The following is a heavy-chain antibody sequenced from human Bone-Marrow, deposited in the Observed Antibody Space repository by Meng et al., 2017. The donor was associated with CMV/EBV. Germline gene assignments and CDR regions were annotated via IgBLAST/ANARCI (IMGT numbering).Heavy chain of an antibody. J-gene: IGHJ4*02. CDR1: SSFA. CDR3: AKADTYYYDSGGYYPPGFDY. D-gene: IGHD3-22*01. CDR2: TSGSGGST. V-gene: IGHV3-23*01. Sequence: SSFAMSGVRQAPGKGLEWVSGTSGSGGSTYHADSVKGRFTISRDNSKNTLYLQMNSLRAEDTAVYYCAKADTYYYDSGGYYPPGFDYWGQGTLVTVSS.